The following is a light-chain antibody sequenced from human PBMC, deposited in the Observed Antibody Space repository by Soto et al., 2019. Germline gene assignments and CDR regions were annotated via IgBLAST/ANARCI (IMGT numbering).Light chain of an antibody. CDR1: QSVSSSY. CDR2: GAS. J-gene: IGKJ1*01. CDR3: QQYGNSPRT. V-gene: IGKV3-20*01. Sequence: EIVLTQSPGTLSLSPGERATLSCRASQSVSSSYLAWYQQKPGQAPRLLIHGASSRATDIPDRFSGSGSGTVFTLTISRLDPEDFAVYYCQQYGNSPRTFGQGTKVEIK.